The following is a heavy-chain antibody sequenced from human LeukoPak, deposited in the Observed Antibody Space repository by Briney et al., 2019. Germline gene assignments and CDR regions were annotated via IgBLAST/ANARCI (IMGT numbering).Heavy chain of an antibody. J-gene: IGHJ4*02. Sequence: GGSLRLSCAASGFTFSSYSMNWVRQAPGKGLEWVSVIYSGGSTYSADSVRGRFTIYRDNSKNTLYLQMNSLRAEDTAVYYCARGAGIAVAGTGSFDYWGQGTLVTVSS. V-gene: IGHV3-53*01. CDR1: GFTFSSYS. D-gene: IGHD6-13*01. CDR2: IYSGGST. CDR3: ARGAGIAVAGTGSFDY.